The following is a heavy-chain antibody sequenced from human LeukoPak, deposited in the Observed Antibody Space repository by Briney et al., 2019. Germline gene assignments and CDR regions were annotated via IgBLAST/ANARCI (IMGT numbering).Heavy chain of an antibody. J-gene: IGHJ3*02. CDR2: INPNSGGT. V-gene: IGHV1-2*04. D-gene: IGHD3-10*01. CDR1: GYTFTGCY. Sequence: SVKVSCKASGYTFTGCYMHWVRQAPGQGLEWMGWINPNSGGTNYAQKFQGWVTMTRDTSISTAYMELSRLRSDDTAVYYCARGGADDYYGSGSRDAFDIWGQGTMVTVSS. CDR3: ARGGADDYYGSGSRDAFDI.